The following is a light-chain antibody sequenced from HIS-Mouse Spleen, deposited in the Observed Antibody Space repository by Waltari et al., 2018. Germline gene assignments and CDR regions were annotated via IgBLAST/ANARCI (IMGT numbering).Light chain of an antibody. Sequence: VVMTQSPLSLPVTLGQPASISCRSSQSLVYRDGNTYLNWFQQRPGQSPRRLIYKVSNRDSGVPDRFSGSGSGTDFTLKISRVEAEDVGVYYCMQGTHWPPIRAARRGFTFGPGTKVDIK. CDR2: KVS. CDR1: QSLVYRDGNTY. J-gene: IGKJ3*01. CDR3: MQGTHWPPIRAARRGFT. V-gene: IGKV2-30*01.